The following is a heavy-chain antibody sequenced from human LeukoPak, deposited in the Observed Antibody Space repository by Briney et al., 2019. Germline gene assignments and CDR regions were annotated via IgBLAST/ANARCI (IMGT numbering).Heavy chain of an antibody. J-gene: IGHJ4*02. D-gene: IGHD5-18*01. CDR3: AKDSGLQLWFHSFDY. V-gene: IGHV3-23*01. Sequence: GGSLRLSCAASGFTFSSYAMSRVRQAPGKGLEWVSAISGSGGSTYYADSVKGRFTISRDNSKNTLYLQMNSLRAEDTAVYYCAKDSGLQLWFHSFDYWGQGSLVTVSS. CDR1: GFTFSSYA. CDR2: ISGSGGST.